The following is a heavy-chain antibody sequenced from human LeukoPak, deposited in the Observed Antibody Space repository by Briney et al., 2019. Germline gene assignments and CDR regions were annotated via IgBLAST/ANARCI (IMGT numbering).Heavy chain of an antibody. D-gene: IGHD3-22*01. V-gene: IGHV4-59*01. CDR1: GASMTNYY. J-gene: IGHJ4*02. Sequence: PSETLSLTCTVSGASMTNYYWNWIRQPPGKGLEWIGYIYYNGITNYNPSLKSRVTISVDTSKNQFSLKLSSVTAADTAVYYCARRYYDSSGYYYFDYWGQGTLVTVSS. CDR3: ARRYYDSSGYYYFDY. CDR2: IYYNGIT.